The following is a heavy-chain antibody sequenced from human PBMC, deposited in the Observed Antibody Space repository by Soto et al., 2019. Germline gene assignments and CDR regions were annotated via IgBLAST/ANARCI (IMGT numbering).Heavy chain of an antibody. CDR3: ATINLAVTTIDH. J-gene: IGHJ4*02. CDR2: ISSDGSTK. D-gene: IGHD4-4*01. V-gene: IGHV3-30-3*01. Sequence: VGSLRLSCAGSGFTFSTYVMHWVRQAPGKGLEWVAVISSDGSTKYYADSVKGRFTISRDNSNITLYLQMSSLRPEDTAVYHCATINLAVTTIDHWGQGTLVTVSS. CDR1: GFTFSTYV.